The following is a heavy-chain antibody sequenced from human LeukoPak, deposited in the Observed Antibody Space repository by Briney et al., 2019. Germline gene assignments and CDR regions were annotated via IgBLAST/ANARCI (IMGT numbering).Heavy chain of an antibody. D-gene: IGHD2/OR15-2a*01. CDR3: ARWYCDKNICPSYYYGMDV. Sequence: GGSLRLSCAASGFTFSSYEMNWVRQAPGKGLEWVSFISSSGSTVNYVGSVKDRFTISRDNAKNSLYLQMDSLRAEDTAVYYCARWYCDKNICPSYYYGMDVWGQGTTVTVSS. CDR2: ISSSGSTV. V-gene: IGHV3-48*03. J-gene: IGHJ6*02. CDR1: GFTFSSYE.